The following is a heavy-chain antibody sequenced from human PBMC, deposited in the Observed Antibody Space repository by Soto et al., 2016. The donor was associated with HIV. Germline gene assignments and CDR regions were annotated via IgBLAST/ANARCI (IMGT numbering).Heavy chain of an antibody. CDR3: AREAGYYGSGSYSHWYFDL. J-gene: IGHJ2*01. CDR2: IYTSGST. Sequence: QVQLQESGPGLVKPSETLSLTCTVSGGSISSYYWSWIRQPAGKGLEWIGRIYTSGSTNYNPSLKSRVTMSVDTSKNQFSLKLSSVTAADTAVYYCAREAGYYGSGSYSHWYFDLWGRGTLVTVSS. V-gene: IGHV4-4*07. D-gene: IGHD3-10*01. CDR1: GGSISSYY.